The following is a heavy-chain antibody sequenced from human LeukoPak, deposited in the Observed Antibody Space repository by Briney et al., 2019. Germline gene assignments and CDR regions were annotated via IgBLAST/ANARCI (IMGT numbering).Heavy chain of an antibody. J-gene: IGHJ4*02. D-gene: IGHD3-10*01. CDR2: ISYTGTYI. Sequence: GGSLRLSCAASAFSLNAYNMNWVRQAPGKGLEWVSSISYTGTYIYYADSVKGRFTIPRDNAKNSLYLQMNSLRAEDTAVYYCARDLNDYYGSGSAALDYWGQGTLVTVSS. V-gene: IGHV3-21*01. CDR3: ARDLNDYYGSGSAALDY. CDR1: AFSLNAYN.